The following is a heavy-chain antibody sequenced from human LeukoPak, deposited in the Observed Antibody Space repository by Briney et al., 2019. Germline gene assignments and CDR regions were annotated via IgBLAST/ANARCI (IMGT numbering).Heavy chain of an antibody. CDR3: ARAGPRITMIVVVITPGMDV. CDR1: GFTFSNAW. Sequence: GGSLRLSCAASGFTFSNAWMSWVRQAPGKGLEWVGRIKSKTDGGTTDYAAPVKGRFTISRDDSKNTLYLQMNSLRTEDTAVYYCARAGPRITMIVVVITPGMDVWGQGTTVTVSS. J-gene: IGHJ6*02. CDR2: IKSKTDGGTT. D-gene: IGHD3-22*01. V-gene: IGHV3-15*01.